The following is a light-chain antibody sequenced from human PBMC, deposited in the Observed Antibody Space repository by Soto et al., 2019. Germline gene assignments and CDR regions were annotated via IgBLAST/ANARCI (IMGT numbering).Light chain of an antibody. CDR3: QQYNNWPPEYT. Sequence: EIVMTQSPATLSVSPGERATLSCRASQSVSSNLAWYQQKPGQAPRLLISGASTRATGIPARFSGSGSGTEFTLTISSLQSGDFAVYYCQQYNNWPPEYTFGQGTKLEIK. CDR2: GAS. V-gene: IGKV3-15*01. J-gene: IGKJ2*01. CDR1: QSVSSN.